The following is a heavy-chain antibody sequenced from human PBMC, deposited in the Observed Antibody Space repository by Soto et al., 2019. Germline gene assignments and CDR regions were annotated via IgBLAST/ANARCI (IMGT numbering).Heavy chain of an antibody. J-gene: IGHJ6*02. D-gene: IGHD6-6*01. CDR2: TYYRSKWYN. CDR1: GDSVSSNSAA. CDR3: ARVSIAARPDYYYGMDV. V-gene: IGHV6-1*01. Sequence: QTLSLTCAISGDSVSSNSAAWNWIRQSPSRGLEWLGRTYYRSKWYNDYAVSVKSRITINPDTSKNQFSLQLNSVTPEDTAVYYCARVSIAARPDYYYGMDVWGQGTTVTVSS.